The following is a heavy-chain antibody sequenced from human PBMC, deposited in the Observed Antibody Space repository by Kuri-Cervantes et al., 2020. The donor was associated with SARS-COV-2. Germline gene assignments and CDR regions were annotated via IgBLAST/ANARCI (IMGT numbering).Heavy chain of an antibody. V-gene: IGHV1-18*01. Sequence: ASVKVSSKASGYTFTSYGISWVRQAPGQGLEWMGWSNAGNGNTKYSQEFQGRVTITRDTSASTAYMELRSLRSDDTAVYYCARSVREYDFWSGYPNWFDPWGQGTLVTVSS. CDR3: ARSVREYDFWSGYPNWFDP. D-gene: IGHD3-3*01. CDR2: SNAGNGNT. CDR1: GYTFTSYG. J-gene: IGHJ5*02.